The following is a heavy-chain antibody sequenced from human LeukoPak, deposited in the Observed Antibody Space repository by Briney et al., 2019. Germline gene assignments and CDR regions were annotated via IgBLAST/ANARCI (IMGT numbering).Heavy chain of an antibody. V-gene: IGHV3-23*01. D-gene: IGHD3-3*01. J-gene: IGHJ4*02. CDR1: GFTVSSNY. CDR3: AKGGRDNLYYDFWSGFEYYFDY. CDR2: ISGSGGST. Sequence: GGSLRLSCAASGFTVSSNYMSWVRQAPGKGLEWVSAISGSGGSTYYADSVKGRFTISRDNSKNTLYLQMNSLRAEDTAVYYCAKGGRDNLYYDFWSGFEYYFDYWGQGTLVTVSS.